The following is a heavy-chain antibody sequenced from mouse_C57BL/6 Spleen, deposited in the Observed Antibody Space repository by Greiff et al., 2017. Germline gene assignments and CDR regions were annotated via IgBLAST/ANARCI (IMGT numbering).Heavy chain of an antibody. V-gene: IGHV5-4*01. CDR2: ISDGGSYT. Sequence: EVKVVESGGGLVKPGGSLKLSCAASGFTFSSYAMSWVRQTPEKRLEWVATISDGGSYTYYPDNVKGRFTISRDNAKNNLYLQMSHLKSEDTAMYYCARDGGYYGNYAWFAYWGQGTLVTVSA. D-gene: IGHD2-1*01. CDR1: GFTFSSYA. J-gene: IGHJ3*01. CDR3: ARDGGYYGNYAWFAY.